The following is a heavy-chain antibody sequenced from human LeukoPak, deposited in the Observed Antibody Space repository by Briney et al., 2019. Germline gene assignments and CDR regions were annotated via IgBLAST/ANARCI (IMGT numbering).Heavy chain of an antibody. CDR2: IRYDGSNK. CDR3: AKDGAMVRGVSGAFDI. CDR1: GFTFSSYG. Sequence: GGSLRLSCAASGFTFSSYGMHWVRQAPGKGLEWVAFIRYDGSNKYYADSVKGRFTISRDNSKNTLYLQMNSLRAEDTAVYYCAKDGAMVRGVSGAFDIWSQGTMVTVSS. V-gene: IGHV3-30*02. D-gene: IGHD3-10*01. J-gene: IGHJ3*02.